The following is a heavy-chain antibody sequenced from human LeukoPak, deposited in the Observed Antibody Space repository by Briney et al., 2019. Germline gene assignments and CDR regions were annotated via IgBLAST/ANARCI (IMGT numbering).Heavy chain of an antibody. CDR2: IYHSGST. CDR3: ARGTAARRFYYYYMDV. Sequence: PSETLSLTCTVSGYSISSGYYWGRIRQPPGKGLEWIGSIYHSGSTYYNPSLKSRVTISVDTSKNQFSLKLSSVTAADTAVYYCARGTAARRFYYYYMDVWGKGTTVTVSS. J-gene: IGHJ6*03. CDR1: GYSISSGYY. D-gene: IGHD6-6*01. V-gene: IGHV4-38-2*02.